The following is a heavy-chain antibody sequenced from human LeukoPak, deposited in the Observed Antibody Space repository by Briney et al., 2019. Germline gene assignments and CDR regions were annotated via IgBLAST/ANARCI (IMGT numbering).Heavy chain of an antibody. CDR3: ARGPSGYHNT. CDR2: IKQDGSEK. V-gene: IGHV3-7*01. J-gene: IGHJ4*02. Sequence: AGGSLRLSCAASGLTFSSYWMSWVRQAPGKGPEWVANIKQDGSEKHYVDSVKGRFAISRDNAKNSLYLQMNSLRAADTAVYYCARGPSGYHNTGGQGTLVTVSS. D-gene: IGHD5-12*01. CDR1: GLTFSSYW.